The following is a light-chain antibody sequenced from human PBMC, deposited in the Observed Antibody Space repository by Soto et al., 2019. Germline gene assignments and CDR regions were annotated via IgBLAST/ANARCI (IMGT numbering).Light chain of an antibody. CDR2: AAS. Sequence: DIQMTQSPATLSSSVGDRVTITCRASQSISTYLAWYQQKPGQAPTLLIYAASTLQCGVPSRFSGSGSGTEFTLTISSLEPEDFATYYCQQYNSYSPTFGLGTKVEI. J-gene: IGKJ1*01. V-gene: IGKV1-9*01. CDR3: QQYNSYSPT. CDR1: QSISTY.